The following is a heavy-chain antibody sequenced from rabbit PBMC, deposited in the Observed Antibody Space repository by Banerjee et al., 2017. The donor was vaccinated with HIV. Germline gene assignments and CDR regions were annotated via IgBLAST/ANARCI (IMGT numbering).Heavy chain of an antibody. Sequence: QLKETGGGLVQPGGSLTLSCRASGFDFNNYYLSWVRQAPGKGLEWIGDIYPVFGITNYANRVKGRFTISSDNAQNTVDLQMNSLTPADTATYFCARNADGGWDLWGPGTLVTVS. CDR3: ARNADGGWDL. J-gene: IGHJ4*01. CDR2: IYPVFGIT. V-gene: IGHV1S7*01. CDR1: GFDFNNYY. D-gene: IGHD4-1*01.